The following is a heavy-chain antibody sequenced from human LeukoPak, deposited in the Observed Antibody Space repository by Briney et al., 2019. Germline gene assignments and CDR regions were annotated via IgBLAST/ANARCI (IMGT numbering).Heavy chain of an antibody. Sequence: ASVKVSCKASGYAFTGYYMHWVRQAPGRGLEWMGWINPNSGGTNYAQKFQGRVTMTRDTSISTAYMELSRLRSDDTAVYYCARDSGYSSSWLMDVWGKGTTVTVSS. CDR1: GYAFTGYY. J-gene: IGHJ6*03. CDR2: INPNSGGT. V-gene: IGHV1-2*02. D-gene: IGHD6-13*01. CDR3: ARDSGYSSSWLMDV.